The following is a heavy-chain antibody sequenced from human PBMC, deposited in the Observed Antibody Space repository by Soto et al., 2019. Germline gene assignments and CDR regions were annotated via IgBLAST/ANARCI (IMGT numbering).Heavy chain of an antibody. CDR2: IGAYNGNT. Sequence: QVQLVQSGAEVKKPGASVKVSCKASGYTFTSYGISWVRQAPGQGLEWMGWIGAYNGNTNYAQKLQGRVTMTTDTSTSTAYMELRSLRSDDTAVYYCARPYQGERATLKYYFDYWGQGTLVTVSS. D-gene: IGHD1-26*01. V-gene: IGHV1-18*04. J-gene: IGHJ4*02. CDR3: ARPYQGERATLKYYFDY. CDR1: GYTFTSYG.